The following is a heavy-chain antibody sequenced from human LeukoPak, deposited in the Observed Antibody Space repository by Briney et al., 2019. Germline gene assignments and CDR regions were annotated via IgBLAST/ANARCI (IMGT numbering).Heavy chain of an antibody. D-gene: IGHD2-15*01. J-gene: IGHJ6*03. CDR1: GFTFSSYS. CDR3: ARIRYSPQDYYYMDV. Sequence: PGGSLRLSCAASGFTFSSYSMNWVRQAPGKGLEWVSSISSSSSYIYYADSVKGRFTISRDNAKNSLYLQMNSLRAEDTAVYYCARIRYSPQDYYYMDVWGKGTTVTVSS. V-gene: IGHV3-21*01. CDR2: ISSSSSYI.